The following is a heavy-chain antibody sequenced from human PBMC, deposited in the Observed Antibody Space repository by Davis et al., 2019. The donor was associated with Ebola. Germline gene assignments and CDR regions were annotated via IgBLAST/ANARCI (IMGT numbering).Heavy chain of an antibody. CDR1: EFIFSTYA. CDR3: AKLLMGQLSHFDY. Sequence: GESLKISCAASEFIFSTYAMSWVRQAPGKGLEWVSAISGRGDSTYYADSVKGRFTISRDNSKNTLYLQMNSLRAEDTAVYYCAKLLMGQLSHFDYWGQGTLVTVSS. J-gene: IGHJ4*02. D-gene: IGHD6-6*01. V-gene: IGHV3-23*01. CDR2: ISGRGDST.